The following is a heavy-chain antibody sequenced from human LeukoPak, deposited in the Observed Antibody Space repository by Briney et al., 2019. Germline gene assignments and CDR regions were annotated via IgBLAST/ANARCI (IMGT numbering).Heavy chain of an antibody. D-gene: IGHD3-22*01. J-gene: IGHJ4*02. CDR2: IYYSGST. CDR3: ARRTYYYDSSGYYFDY. Sequence: PSETLSLTCNVSGGSINSYHWSWIRQPPGKGLEWIAYIYYSGSTNYNPSLKSRVTISVDTSKNQFSLKLSSVTAADTAVYYCARRTYYYDSSGYYFDYWGQGTLVTVSS. CDR1: GGSINSYH. V-gene: IGHV4-59*01.